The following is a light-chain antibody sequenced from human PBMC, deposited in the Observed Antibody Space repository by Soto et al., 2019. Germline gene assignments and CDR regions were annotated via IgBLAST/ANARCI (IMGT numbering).Light chain of an antibody. J-gene: IGKJ2*01. CDR2: GAS. V-gene: IGKV3-20*01. Sequence: EIVLTQSPGTLSLSPGERATLSCRASQTVSSNYLAWYQQKPGQAPMLLIYGASSRATGIPDRVSGSGSGTDFTLSISRLEPEDFAVYYCQQYGSSPRTFGQGTTLEIQ. CDR1: QTVSSNY. CDR3: QQYGSSPRT.